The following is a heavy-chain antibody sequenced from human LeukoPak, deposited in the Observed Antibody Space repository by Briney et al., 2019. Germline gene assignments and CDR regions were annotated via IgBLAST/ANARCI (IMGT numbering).Heavy chain of an antibody. CDR1: GGSFSGYY. CDR2: IYYSGST. J-gene: IGHJ4*02. Sequence: SQTLSLTCAVYGGSFSGYYWSWIRQPPGKGLEWIGYIYYSGSTNYNPSLKSRVTISVDTSKNQFSLKLSSVTAADTAVYYCASSPDSSGYYFLDYWGQGTLVTVSS. D-gene: IGHD3-22*01. CDR3: ASSPDSSGYYFLDY. V-gene: IGHV4-59*01.